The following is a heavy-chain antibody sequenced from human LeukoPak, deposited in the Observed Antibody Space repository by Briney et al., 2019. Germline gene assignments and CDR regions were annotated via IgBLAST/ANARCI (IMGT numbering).Heavy chain of an antibody. J-gene: IGHJ4*02. CDR1: GGSVSSGSYY. V-gene: IGHV4-61*01. Sequence: PSETLSLTCTVSGGSVSSGSYYWSWIRQPPGKGLEGIGYIYYSGSTNYNPSLQSRVTISVDTSKNQFALKLSSVTAADTAVYYCARGLQYWGQGTLVTVSS. CDR2: IYYSGST. CDR3: ARGLQY.